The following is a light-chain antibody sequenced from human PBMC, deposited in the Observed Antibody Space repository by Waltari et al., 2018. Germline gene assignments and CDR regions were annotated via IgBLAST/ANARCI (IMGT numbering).Light chain of an antibody. J-gene: IGLJ3*02. CDR2: RNN. CDR1: SSNIGSNS. V-gene: IGLV1-47*01. CDR3: AAWDDSLSGRV. Sequence: QSVLTQPPSASGTPGQRVTISCSGSSSNIGSNSVYWYQQLPGTAPTLLIYRNNQRPSGVPDRFSGSKSGTSASLAISVLRSEDEADYYCAAWDDSLSGRVFGGGTKLTVL.